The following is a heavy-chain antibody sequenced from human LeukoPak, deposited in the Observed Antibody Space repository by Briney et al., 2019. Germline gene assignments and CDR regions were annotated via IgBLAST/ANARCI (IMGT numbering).Heavy chain of an antibody. D-gene: IGHD5-18*01. CDR1: GGSISSSNW. CDR3: ARTTEGGYTYGYFYYYYMDV. J-gene: IGHJ6*03. V-gene: IGHV4-4*02. CDR2: IYHSGST. Sequence: PSETLSLTCAVSGGSISSSNWWNWVRQPPGKGLEWIGEIYHSGSTNYNPSLKSRVTISVDTSKNQFSLKLSSVTAADTAVYYCARTTEGGYTYGYFYYYYMDVWGKGTTVTISS.